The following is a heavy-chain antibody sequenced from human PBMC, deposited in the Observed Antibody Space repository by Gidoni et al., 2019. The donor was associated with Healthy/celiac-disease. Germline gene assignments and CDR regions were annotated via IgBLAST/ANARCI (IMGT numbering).Heavy chain of an antibody. CDR3: TTVPLGGARLMYFQH. V-gene: IGHV3-15*07. CDR1: GFTFSYAW. J-gene: IGHJ1*01. D-gene: IGHD3-16*01. Sequence: EVQLVESGGGLVKPGGSLRLSCAASGFTFSYAWMNWVRQAPGKGLEWVGRIKSKTDGGTTNYAAPVQGRFTISRDDSKNTLYLQMNSLKTEDTAVYYCTTVPLGGARLMYFQHWGQGTLVTVSS. CDR2: IKSKTDGGTT.